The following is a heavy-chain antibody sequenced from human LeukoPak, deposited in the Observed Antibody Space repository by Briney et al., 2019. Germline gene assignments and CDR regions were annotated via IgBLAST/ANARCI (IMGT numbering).Heavy chain of an antibody. CDR2: IIHSGST. Sequence: SETLSLTCAVYDGSFSGYYCTWIRQPPGKGLEWIGEIIHSGSTNYNPSLKSRVTIAVDTSKNQFSLKLSSVTAADTAVYYCARGGWKKFDYWGQGTPVTVSS. V-gene: IGHV4-34*01. CDR3: ARGGWKKFDY. CDR1: DGSFSGYY. J-gene: IGHJ4*02. D-gene: IGHD1-1*01.